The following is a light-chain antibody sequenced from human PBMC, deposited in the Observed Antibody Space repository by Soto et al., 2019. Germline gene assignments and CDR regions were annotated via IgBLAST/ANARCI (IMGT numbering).Light chain of an antibody. CDR1: QSVSSN. CDR3: QQYNNWPPRYT. V-gene: IGKV3-15*01. Sequence: EIVMTHAPATLSVSPGERATLSCRARQSVSSNLAWYQQKPGQAPRVLIYGASTRATGIPARFSGSGSGTEFTITISSLQSEDFAVYYCQQYNNWPPRYTFGKGNKLEIK. J-gene: IGKJ2*01. CDR2: GAS.